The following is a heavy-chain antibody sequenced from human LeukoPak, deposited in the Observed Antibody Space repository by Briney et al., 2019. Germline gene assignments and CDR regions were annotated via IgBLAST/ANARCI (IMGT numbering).Heavy chain of an antibody. Sequence: PSETLSLTCTVSGGSVSSNNFYWGWIRQPPGKGLEWIGYIYYSGSTNYNPSLKSRVTISVDTSKNQFSLKLSSVTAADTAVYYCAGIEVAHFDYWGQGTLVTVSS. D-gene: IGHD5-24*01. CDR2: IYYSGST. CDR1: GGSVSSNNFY. V-gene: IGHV4-61*01. J-gene: IGHJ4*02. CDR3: AGIEVAHFDY.